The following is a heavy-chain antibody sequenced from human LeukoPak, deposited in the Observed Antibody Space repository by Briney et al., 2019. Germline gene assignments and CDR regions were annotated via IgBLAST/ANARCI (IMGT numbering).Heavy chain of an antibody. D-gene: IGHD2-2*01. CDR2: INHSGST. V-gene: IGHV4-34*01. CDR1: GGSFSGYY. J-gene: IGHJ4*02. Sequence: NASETLSLTCAVYGGSFSGYYWSWIRQPPGKGLEWIGEINHSGSTNYNPSLKSRVTISVDTSKNQFSLKLSSVTAADTAVYYCARVGRPRGYIVVVPPAAYFDYWGQGTLVTVSS. CDR3: ARVGRPRGYIVVVPPAAYFDY.